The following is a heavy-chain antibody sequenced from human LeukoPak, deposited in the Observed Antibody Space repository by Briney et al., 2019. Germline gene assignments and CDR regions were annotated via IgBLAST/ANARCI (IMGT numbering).Heavy chain of an antibody. CDR2: IRNKANNYAT. J-gene: IGHJ6*02. CDR3: ARVRAGYCTSTSCYTGMDV. D-gene: IGHD2-2*01. V-gene: IGHV3-73*01. Sequence: PGGSLRLSCAASGFTFSDSTMHWVRQASGKGLEWVGRIRNKANNYATAYATSVKGRFTLSRDDSKNTAYLQMNSLRAEDTAVYYCARVRAGYCTSTSCYTGMDVWGQGTTVTVSS. CDR1: GFTFSDST.